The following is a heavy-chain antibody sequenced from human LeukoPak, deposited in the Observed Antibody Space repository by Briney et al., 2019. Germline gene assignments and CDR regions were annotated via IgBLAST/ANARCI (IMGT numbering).Heavy chain of an antibody. V-gene: IGHV1-2*02. CDR2: INPNSGDT. CDR3: ARANPLYCSSTTCLFDY. J-gene: IGHJ4*02. CDR1: GYTFTGYY. D-gene: IGHD2-2*01. Sequence: ASVKVSCKASGYTFTGYYMHWVRQAPGQGVEGMEWINPNSGDTNYAQKFQGRVTMTRDTSISTAHMELSRLRSDDTAVYYCARANPLYCSSTTCLFDYWGQGTLVTVSS.